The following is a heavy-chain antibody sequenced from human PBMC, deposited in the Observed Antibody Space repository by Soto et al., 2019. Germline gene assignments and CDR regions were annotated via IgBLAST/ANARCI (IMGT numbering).Heavy chain of an antibody. CDR1: GYIFTAYS. V-gene: IGHV1-2*02. CDR3: AREASAVISLDY. CDR2: FNPNSGDT. Sequence: ASVKVSCKASGYIFTAYSMHWVRQAPGQGLEWVGWFNPNSGDTIYAQKFQGRVTLTGDTSISTAYMELYSLTSDDTAGYYCAREASAVISLDYWGQGTLVTVSS. D-gene: IGHD6-19*01. J-gene: IGHJ4*02.